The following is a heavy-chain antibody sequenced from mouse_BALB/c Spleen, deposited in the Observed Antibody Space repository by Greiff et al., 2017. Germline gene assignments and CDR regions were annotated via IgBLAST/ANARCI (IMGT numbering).Heavy chain of an antibody. CDR2: IWAGGST. J-gene: IGHJ3*01. CDR1: GFSLTSYG. V-gene: IGHV2-9*02. Sequence: VQLQQSGPGLVAPSQSLSITCTVSGFSLTSYGVHWVRQPPGKGLEWLGVIWAGGSTNYNSALMSRLSISKDNSKSQVFLKMNSLQTDDTAMYYCARDRELHYYGPFAYWGQGTLVTVSA. D-gene: IGHD1-2*01. CDR3: ARDRELHYYGPFAY.